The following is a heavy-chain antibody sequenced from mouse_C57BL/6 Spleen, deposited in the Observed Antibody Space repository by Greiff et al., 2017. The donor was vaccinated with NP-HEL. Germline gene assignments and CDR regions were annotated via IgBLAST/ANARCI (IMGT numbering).Heavy chain of an antibody. V-gene: IGHV1-81*01. CDR1: GYTFTSYG. D-gene: IGHD2-4*01. Sequence: QVQLQQSGAELARPGASVKLSCKASGYTFTSYGISWVKQRTGQGLEWIGEIYPRSGNTYYNEKFKGKATLTADKSSSTAYMELRSLTSEDSAVYFCARLGDYEYYAIDYWGQGTSVTVSS. CDR3: ARLGDYEYYAIDY. CDR2: IYPRSGNT. J-gene: IGHJ4*01.